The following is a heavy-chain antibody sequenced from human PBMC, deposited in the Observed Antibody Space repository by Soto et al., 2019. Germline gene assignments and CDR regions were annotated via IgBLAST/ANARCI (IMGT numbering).Heavy chain of an antibody. CDR3: ARVPRHYDFWSGYYYYYGMDV. Sequence: VGSLRLSCAASGFTFSSYGMHWVRQAPGKGLEWVAVIWYDGSNKYYADSVKGRFTISRDNSKNTLYLQMNSLRAEDTAVYYCARVPRHYDFWSGYYYYYGMDVWGQGTTVTVSS. V-gene: IGHV3-33*01. CDR2: IWYDGSNK. CDR1: GFTFSSYG. D-gene: IGHD3-3*01. J-gene: IGHJ6*02.